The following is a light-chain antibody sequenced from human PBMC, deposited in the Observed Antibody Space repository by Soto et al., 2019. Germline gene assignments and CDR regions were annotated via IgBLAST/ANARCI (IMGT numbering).Light chain of an antibody. V-gene: IGKV1-5*01. CDR1: QSISNW. Sequence: DIQMTQSPSTLSASVGDRVTITCRASQSISNWLAWYQQKPGKAPKLLIYGASSLESGVPSRFSGSGSGTEFTLTISSLQLDDCATYYCQQYNTYSRTFGQGTKV. J-gene: IGKJ1*01. CDR3: QQYNTYSRT. CDR2: GAS.